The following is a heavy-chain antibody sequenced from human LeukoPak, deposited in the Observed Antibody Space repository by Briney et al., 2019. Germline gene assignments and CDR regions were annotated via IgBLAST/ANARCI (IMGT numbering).Heavy chain of an antibody. CDR3: ARDIRDGYSHDAFDI. CDR1: GFTVSSNY. CDR2: IYSGGST. Sequence: GGSLRLSCAASGFTVSSNYMSWVRQAPGKGLEWVSVIYSGGSTYYANSVRGRFTISRDNSKNTLYLQMNSLRAEDTAVYYCARDIRDGYSHDAFDIWGQGTMVIVSS. V-gene: IGHV3-53*01. J-gene: IGHJ3*02. D-gene: IGHD5-24*01.